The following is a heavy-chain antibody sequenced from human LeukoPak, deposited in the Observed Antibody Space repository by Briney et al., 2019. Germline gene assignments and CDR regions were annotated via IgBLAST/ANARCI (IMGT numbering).Heavy chain of an antibody. Sequence: PGGSLRLSCAASGFTFSNYRMSWVRQAPGKGLEWVASIKQDGSEKDYVDSVKGRFTISRDNAKNSLYLQMNSLRVEDTAVYYCARDNPPWGYWGRGTLVMVSS. V-gene: IGHV3-7*01. J-gene: IGHJ4*02. CDR2: IKQDGSEK. CDR1: GFTFSNYR. CDR3: ARDNPPWGY. D-gene: IGHD3-16*01.